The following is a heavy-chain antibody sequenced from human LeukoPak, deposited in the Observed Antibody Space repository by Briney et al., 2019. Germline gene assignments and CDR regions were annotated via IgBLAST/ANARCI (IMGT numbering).Heavy chain of an antibody. CDR3: ARDTYYDSSGPRLRNDAFDI. CDR2: INPNSGGT. V-gene: IGHV1-2*02. CDR1: GYTFTGYY. Sequence: ASVKVSCKASGYTFTGYYMHWVRQAPGQGLEWMGWINPNSGGTNYAQKFQGRVTMTRDTSISTAYMELSRLRSDDTAVYYCARDTYYDSSGPRLRNDAFDIWGQGTMVTVS. D-gene: IGHD3-22*01. J-gene: IGHJ3*02.